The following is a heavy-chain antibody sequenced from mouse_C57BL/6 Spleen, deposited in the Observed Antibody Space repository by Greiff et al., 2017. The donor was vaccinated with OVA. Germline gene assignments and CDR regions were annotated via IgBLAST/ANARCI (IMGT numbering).Heavy chain of an antibody. J-gene: IGHJ1*03. D-gene: IGHD1-1*01. CDR1: GFSLTSYG. Sequence: VKLMESGPGLVAPSQSLSITCTVSGFSLTSYGVSWVRPPPGKGLEWLGVIWGAGSTNYHAALISRLIISKDNSKSQVFLILNSLQTDDTATYYFSSATDWYVDVWGTGTTVTVSS. V-gene: IGHV2-3*01. CDR3: SSATDWYVDV. CDR2: IWGAGST.